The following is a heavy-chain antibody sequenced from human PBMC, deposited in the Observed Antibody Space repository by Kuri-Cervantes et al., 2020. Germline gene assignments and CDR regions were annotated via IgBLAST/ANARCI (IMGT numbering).Heavy chain of an antibody. D-gene: IGHD6-25*01. CDR2: MNPNTGNT. Sequence: ASVKVSCKASGYTFTTYDINWVRQATGQGLEWMGYMNPNTGNTGYAQKFQGRVTMTRDTSISTAYMELSSLRSEDTAVYYCARVPRESAARWGQGTLVTGSS. V-gene: IGHV1-8*01. CDR1: GYTFTTYD. CDR3: ARVPRESAAR. J-gene: IGHJ4*02.